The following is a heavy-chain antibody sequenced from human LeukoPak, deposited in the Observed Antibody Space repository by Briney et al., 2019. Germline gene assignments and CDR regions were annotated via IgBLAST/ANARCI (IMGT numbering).Heavy chain of an antibody. J-gene: IGHJ4*02. CDR3: ARAGSSGYSYYFDY. CDR2: IYYSGST. Sequence: SETLSLTCTVSGGSISSGDYYWSWIRQPPGKGLEWIGYIYYSGSTYYNPSLKSRVTISVDTSKNQFSLKLSSVTAADTAVYYCARAGSSGYSYYFDYWGQGTLVTVSS. V-gene: IGHV4-30-4*01. D-gene: IGHD3-22*01. CDR1: GGSISSGDYY.